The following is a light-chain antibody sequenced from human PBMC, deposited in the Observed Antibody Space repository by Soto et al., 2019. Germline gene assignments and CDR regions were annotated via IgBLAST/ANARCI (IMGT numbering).Light chain of an antibody. CDR2: GAS. Sequence: EIVMTQSPPTLSVSPGERATLSCRASQSVSSNLAWYQQKPGQAPRLLIYGASTRATGIPARFSGSGSGTDFTLTISRLEPEDFAVYYCQQYASSPRTFGQGTKVDI. V-gene: IGKV3-15*01. J-gene: IGKJ1*01. CDR3: QQYASSPRT. CDR1: QSVSSN.